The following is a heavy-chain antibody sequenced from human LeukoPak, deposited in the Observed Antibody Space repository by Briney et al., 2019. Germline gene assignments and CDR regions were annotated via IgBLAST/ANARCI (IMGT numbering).Heavy chain of an antibody. CDR2: IKQDGSEK. V-gene: IGHV3-7*01. D-gene: IGHD6-6*01. CDR3: ARDRQLDY. Sequence: GGSLRLSCAASGFIFANAGMHWVRQAPGKGLEWVANIKQDGSEKYYVDSVKGRFTISRDNAKNSLYLQMNSLRAEDTAVYYCARDRQLDYWGQGTLVTVSS. CDR1: GFIFANAG. J-gene: IGHJ4*02.